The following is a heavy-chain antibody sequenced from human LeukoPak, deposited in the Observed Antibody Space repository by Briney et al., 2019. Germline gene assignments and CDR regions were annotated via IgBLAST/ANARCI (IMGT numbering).Heavy chain of an antibody. V-gene: IGHV1-2*02. J-gene: IGHJ5*02. CDR2: INPNSGGT. D-gene: IGHD3-3*01. CDR3: ARGVTIFGVPAGWFDP. Sequence: ASVKVSCKASGYTFTGYYMHWVRQAPGQGLAWMGWINPNSGGTNYAQRFQGRVTMTRDTSISTAYMELSRLRSDDTGVYYCARGVTIFGVPAGWFDPWGQGTLVTVSS. CDR1: GYTFTGYY.